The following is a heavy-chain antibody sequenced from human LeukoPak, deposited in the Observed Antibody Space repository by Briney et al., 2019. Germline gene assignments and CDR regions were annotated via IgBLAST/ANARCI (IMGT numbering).Heavy chain of an antibody. V-gene: IGHV4-4*07. D-gene: IGHD3-22*01. CDR2: IYTSGST. Sequence: SETPSLTCTVSGGSISRYYWSWIRQPAGKGLEWIGRIYTSGSTNYNPSLKSRVTMSVDTSKNQFSLKLSSVTAADTAVYYCATEKYYYDSSGYYSIDYWGQGTLVTVSS. CDR3: ATEKYYYDSSGYYSIDY. CDR1: GGSISRYY. J-gene: IGHJ4*02.